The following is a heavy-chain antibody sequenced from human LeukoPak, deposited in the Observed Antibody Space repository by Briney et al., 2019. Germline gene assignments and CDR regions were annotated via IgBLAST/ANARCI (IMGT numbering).Heavy chain of an antibody. CDR2: ISYSGTT. V-gene: IGHV4-59*08. CDR3: AKHDTVFGAAHFYMDV. J-gene: IGHJ6*03. D-gene: IGHD3-3*01. Sequence: SETLSLTCTVSGGSMSSYYWSWIRQSPGKGLEWVGYISYSGTTNYNPSLKGRDTISLDTSKNQFSLNLSSVTAADTAVYYCAKHDTVFGAAHFYMDVWGKGTTVTVSS. CDR1: GGSMSSYY.